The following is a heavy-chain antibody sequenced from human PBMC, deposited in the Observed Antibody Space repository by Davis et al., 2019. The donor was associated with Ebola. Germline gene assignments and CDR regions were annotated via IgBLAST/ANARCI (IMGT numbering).Heavy chain of an antibody. CDR2: ITHTSTYI. CDR1: GFSFRDYD. D-gene: IGHD2-15*01. CDR3: ARGGYCDGGSCYSAPFDI. V-gene: IGHV3-21*06. Sequence: GESPNTPCQSPGFSFRDYDMKRVRQAPGKGLEWVSSITHTSTYIIYAESVRGRFTISRDNAKNSVFLQMNSLRAEDTAIYYCARGGYCDGGSCYSAPFDIWGRGTIVTVSS. J-gene: IGHJ3*02.